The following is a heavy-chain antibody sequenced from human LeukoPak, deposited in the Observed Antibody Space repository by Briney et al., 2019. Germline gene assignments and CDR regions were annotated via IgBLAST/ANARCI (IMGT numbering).Heavy chain of an antibody. CDR2: ISYDGSNK. V-gene: IGHV3-30-3*01. CDR1: GFTFSSYA. J-gene: IGHJ4*02. Sequence: PGGSLRLSCAASGFTFSSYAMHWVRQAPGKGLEWVAVISYDGSNKYYADSVKGRFTISRDNSKNTLYLQMNSLRVEDTAVYYCARADSSSSWWLRKGTYFDYWGQGTLVTVSS. CDR3: ARADSSSSWWLRKGTYFDY. D-gene: IGHD6-6*01.